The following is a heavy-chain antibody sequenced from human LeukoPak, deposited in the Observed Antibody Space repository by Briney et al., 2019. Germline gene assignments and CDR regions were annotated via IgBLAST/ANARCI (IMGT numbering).Heavy chain of an antibody. CDR1: GGTFSSYA. J-gene: IGHJ4*02. V-gene: IGHV1-69*05. D-gene: IGHD6-19*01. CDR3: ARLVGYSSGWPFDY. CDR2: IIPIFGTA. Sequence: ASVRVSCKASGGTFSSYAISWVRQAPGQGLEWMGGIIPIFGTANYAQKLQGRVTMTTDTSTSTAYMELRSLRSDDTAVYYCARLVGYSSGWPFDYWGQGTLVTVSS.